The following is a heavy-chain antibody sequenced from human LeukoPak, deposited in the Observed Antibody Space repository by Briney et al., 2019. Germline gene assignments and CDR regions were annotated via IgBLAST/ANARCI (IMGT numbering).Heavy chain of an antibody. V-gene: IGHV7-4-1*02. CDR1: GYTFTSYA. D-gene: IGHD2-15*01. J-gene: IGHJ6*03. Sequence: ASVKVSCKSSGYTFTSYAMNWVRQAPGQGLEWMGWISTNTGNPTYAQGFTGRFVFSLDTSVSTAYLQISSLKAEDTAVYYCARKSVAATPRDIVYQYSYMNVWGKGTTVTVSS. CDR3: ARKSVAATPRDIVYQYSYMNV. CDR2: ISTNTGNP.